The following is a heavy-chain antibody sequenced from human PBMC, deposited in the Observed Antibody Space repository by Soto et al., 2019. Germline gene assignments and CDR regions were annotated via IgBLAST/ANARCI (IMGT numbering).Heavy chain of an antibody. CDR1: GFDFDDHA. J-gene: IGHJ4*02. D-gene: IGHD4-4*01. CDR3: TRDIFRTITTVDF. V-gene: IGHV3-9*01. Sequence: EVQLVESGGDLVQPGRSLRLSCVGSGFDFDDHAMSWVRQAPGKSLEWVAGISWNGAFIGCARSVRGRFTISRDDAKNSLYLQMNSLRPEDTALYYCTRDIFRTITTVDFWGQGTLVTVSS. CDR2: ISWNGAFI.